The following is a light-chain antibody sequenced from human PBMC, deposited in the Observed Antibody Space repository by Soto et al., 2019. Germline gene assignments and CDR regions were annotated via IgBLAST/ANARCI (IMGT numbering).Light chain of an antibody. CDR1: QSVSNSN. J-gene: IGKJ3*01. V-gene: IGKV3-20*01. Sequence: EFVLTQSPGTLSLSPGERATLSSRASQSVSNSNLAWYQQKPGQAPRPLIYGASNRATGVPDRFSGSESGTDFTLTISRLEPEDFAVYYCQQNGDSPPVTFGPGTKVEI. CDR3: QQNGDSPPVT. CDR2: GAS.